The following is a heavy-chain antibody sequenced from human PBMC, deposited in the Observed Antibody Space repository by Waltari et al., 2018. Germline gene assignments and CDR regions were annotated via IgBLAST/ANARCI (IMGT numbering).Heavy chain of an antibody. CDR3: AREWDQRAFDI. J-gene: IGHJ3*02. Sequence: QLQLQESGPGLVKPSETLSLTCNVSGGSVSSSSYYWGWIRQAPGKGLEWIGHVYFSGSTSNNPSLKSRVTISMDTSKNQFSLKLNSVTVADTAVYFCAREWDQRAFDIWGQGTMVTVSS. CDR1: GGSVSSSSYY. D-gene: IGHD1-26*01. CDR2: VYFSGST. V-gene: IGHV4-39*07.